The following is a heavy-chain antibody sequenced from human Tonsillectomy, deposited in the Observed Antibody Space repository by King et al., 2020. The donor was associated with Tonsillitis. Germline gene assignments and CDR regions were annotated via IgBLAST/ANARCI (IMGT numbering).Heavy chain of an antibody. V-gene: IGHV3-21*01. D-gene: IGHD2-15*01. Sequence: VQLVESGGGLVKPGGSLRLSCAASGFTFSSYSMNWVRQAPGKGLEWVSSISSSSSYIYYADSVKGRFTISRDNAKNSLYLQMNSLRAEGTAVYYCAREYCSGGSCYSPVNWFDPWGQGTLVTVSS. CDR1: GFTFSSYS. J-gene: IGHJ5*02. CDR2: ISSSSSYI. CDR3: AREYCSGGSCYSPVNWFDP.